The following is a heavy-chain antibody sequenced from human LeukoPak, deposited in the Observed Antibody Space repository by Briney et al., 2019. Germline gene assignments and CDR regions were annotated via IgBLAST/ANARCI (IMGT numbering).Heavy chain of an antibody. D-gene: IGHD6-19*01. V-gene: IGHV4-34*01. Sequence: SETLSLTCAVYGGSFSGYYWGWIRQPPGKGLEWIGEINHSGSTNYNPSLKSRVTISVDTSKNQFSLKLSSVTAADTAVYYCARGWEYSSGWYYFDYWGQGTLVTVSS. CDR2: INHSGST. CDR1: GGSFSGYY. J-gene: IGHJ4*02. CDR3: ARGWEYSSGWYYFDY.